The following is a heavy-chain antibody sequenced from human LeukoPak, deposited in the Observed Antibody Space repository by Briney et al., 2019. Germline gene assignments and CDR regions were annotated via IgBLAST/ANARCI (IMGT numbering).Heavy chain of an antibody. V-gene: IGHV3-43D*03. J-gene: IGHJ6*02. CDR3: AKDRGYGYVTAMDV. CDR2: ISWDGGST. CDR1: GFTFDDYA. D-gene: IGHD5-18*01. Sequence: GGSLRLSCAASGFTFDDYAMHWVRQAPGKGLEWVSLISWDGGSTYYADSVKGRFTISRDNSKNTLYLQMNSLRAEGTAVYYCAKDRGYGYVTAMDVWGQGTTVTVSS.